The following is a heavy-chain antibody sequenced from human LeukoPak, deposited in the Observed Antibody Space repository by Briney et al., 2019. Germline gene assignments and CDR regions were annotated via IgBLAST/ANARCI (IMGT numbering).Heavy chain of an antibody. CDR1: GYTFTGYY. J-gene: IGHJ4*02. D-gene: IGHD4-11*01. V-gene: IGHV1-2*02. CDR3: AREPTVTLGGDY. CDR2: INPNSGGT. Sequence: ASVKVSCKASGYTFTGYYMHWVRQAPGQGLEWMGWINPNSGGTNYAQKFQGRVTMTRDTSISTAYMELSRLGSDDTAVYYCAREPTVTLGGDYWGQGTLVTVSS.